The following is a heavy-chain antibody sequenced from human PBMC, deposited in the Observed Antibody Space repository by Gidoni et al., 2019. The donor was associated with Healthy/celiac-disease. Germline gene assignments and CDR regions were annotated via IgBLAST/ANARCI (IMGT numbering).Heavy chain of an antibody. D-gene: IGHD3-10*01. J-gene: IGHJ6*02. Sequence: QVQLQESGPGLVKPSETLSLTCPASGGSISSYYWSWIRQPPGKGLAWIGYIYYSGSTNYNPSLKSRVTISVDTSKNQFSLKLSSVTAADTAVYYCARVYVGFGEGMLDVWGQGTTVTVSS. CDR1: GGSISSYY. CDR3: ARVYVGFGEGMLDV. CDR2: IYYSGST. V-gene: IGHV4-59*01.